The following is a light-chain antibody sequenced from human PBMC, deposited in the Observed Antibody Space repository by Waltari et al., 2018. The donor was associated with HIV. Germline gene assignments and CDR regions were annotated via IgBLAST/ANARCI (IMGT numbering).Light chain of an antibody. J-gene: IGLJ3*02. CDR1: SSDVGNYNL. V-gene: IGLV2-23*02. CDR2: EVI. CDR3: CSYANSNTLV. Sequence: QSALTQPASVSGSPGQSMTISCTGTSSDVGNYNLVSWYQQHPGKAPKLMIYEVIKRPSGVSNRFSGSKSGNTASLTISGLQAEDEADYYCCSYANSNTLVFGGGTKLTVL.